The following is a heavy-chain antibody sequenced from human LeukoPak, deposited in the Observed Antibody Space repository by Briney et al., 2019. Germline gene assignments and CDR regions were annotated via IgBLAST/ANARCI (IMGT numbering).Heavy chain of an antibody. CDR1: GYTFTSYG. CDR3: ARPRSSSSWYLYYFDY. CDR2: ISAYNGNT. V-gene: IGHV1-18*01. Sequence: GSVKVSCKASGYTFTSYGISWVRQAPGQGLELMGWISAYNGNTNYAQKLQGRVTMTTDTSTSTAYMELRSLRSDDTAVYYCARPRSSSSWYLYYFDYWGQGTLITVSS. J-gene: IGHJ4*02. D-gene: IGHD6-13*01.